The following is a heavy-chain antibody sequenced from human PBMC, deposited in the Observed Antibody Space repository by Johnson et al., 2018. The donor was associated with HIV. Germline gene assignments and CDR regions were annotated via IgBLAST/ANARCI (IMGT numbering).Heavy chain of an antibody. J-gene: IGHJ3*02. D-gene: IGHD3-16*01. Sequence: QVQLVESGGGVVQSGRSLRLSCAASGFTFGDSAIHWVRQAPGKGLEWVAVLSYDGSNEYYADSVKGRFTISRDNSKNTLYLQMNSLRPEDTAVYFCARGRITVEGGDQRGGAFDIWGQGTMVTVSS. CDR3: ARGRITVEGGDQRGGAFDI. CDR2: LSYDGSNE. V-gene: IGHV3-30-3*01. CDR1: GFTFGDSA.